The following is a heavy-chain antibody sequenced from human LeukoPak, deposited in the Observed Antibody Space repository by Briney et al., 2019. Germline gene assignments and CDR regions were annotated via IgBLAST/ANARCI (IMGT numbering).Heavy chain of an antibody. Sequence: SETLSLTCTVSGGSISGYYWAWIRQPPGEVLEWIGYIHYSGNTNYNPSLKSRVTISVDTSKNQFSLKLSSVTAADTAVYYCARGSIQWLGVWGQGTTVTVSS. D-gene: IGHD6-19*01. V-gene: IGHV4-59*01. J-gene: IGHJ6*02. CDR2: IHYSGNT. CDR1: GGSISGYY. CDR3: ARGSIQWLGV.